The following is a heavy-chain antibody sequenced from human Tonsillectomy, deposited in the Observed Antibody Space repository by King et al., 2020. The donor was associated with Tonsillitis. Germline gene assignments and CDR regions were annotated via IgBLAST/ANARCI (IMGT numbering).Heavy chain of an antibody. V-gene: IGHV3-21*01. Sequence: QLVESGGGLVKPGGSLRLSCTASGFTFNHYSINWVRQTPGKGLEWVSSISHSSTYIYYADSVKGRFTISRDNARSSLYRQMDRLRVEDTAVYYCVRQGFGVSATDSGYFYSGLDVWGRGTTVTVSS. D-gene: IGHD2-21*01. J-gene: IGHJ6*02. CDR1: GFTFNHYS. CDR3: VRQGFGVSATDSGYFYSGLDV. CDR2: ISHSSTYI.